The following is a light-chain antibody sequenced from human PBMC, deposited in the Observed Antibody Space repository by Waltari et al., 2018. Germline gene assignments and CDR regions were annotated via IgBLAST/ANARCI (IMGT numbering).Light chain of an antibody. CDR2: WAS. J-gene: IGKJ1*01. CDR3: QQYYSVPPT. CDR1: QSVLYRSNNYNY. Sequence: DIVMTQSPDSLAVSLGERATIICKSSQSVLYRSNNYNYLAWYQQKPGQPPKLLIYWASTRESGVPDRFSGSGSGTDFTLTISSLQAEDVAVYYCQQYYSVPPTFGQGTKVEIK. V-gene: IGKV4-1*01.